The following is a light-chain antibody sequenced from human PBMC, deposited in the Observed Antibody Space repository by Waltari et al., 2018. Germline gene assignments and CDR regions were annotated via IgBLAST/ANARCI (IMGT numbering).Light chain of an antibody. J-gene: IGKJ2*01. CDR2: LAS. CDR3: QQYYSTPYT. Sequence: DIVMTQSPDSLAVSLGERATINCKSSQSVLYSSNNKNYLAWYQQKPGQPPKLLIYLASTRESGVPDRFSGSGPGTDFTLTISSLQAEDVAVYYCQQYYSTPYTFGQGTKLEIK. CDR1: QSVLYSSNNKNY. V-gene: IGKV4-1*01.